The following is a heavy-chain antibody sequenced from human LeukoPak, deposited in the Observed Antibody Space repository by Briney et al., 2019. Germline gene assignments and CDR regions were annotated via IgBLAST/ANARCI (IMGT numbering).Heavy chain of an antibody. J-gene: IGHJ6*02. Sequence: ASVKVSCKASGYTFTSYDINWVRQATGQGLEWMGWMNPNSGNTGYAQKFQGRVTMTRNTSISTAYMELSSLRSEDTTVYYCVAAGDYYYYYGMDVWGQGTTVTVSS. CDR1: GYTFTSYD. D-gene: IGHD4-17*01. CDR2: MNPNSGNT. V-gene: IGHV1-8*01. CDR3: VAAGDYYYYYGMDV.